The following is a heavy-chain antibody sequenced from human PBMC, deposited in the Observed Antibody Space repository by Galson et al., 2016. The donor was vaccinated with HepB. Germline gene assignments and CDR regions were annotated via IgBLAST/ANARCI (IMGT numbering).Heavy chain of an antibody. J-gene: IGHJ3*02. Sequence: SLRLSCAASGFTFSHYAMSWFRQAPGNGPEWVSAISGSGDNTYYADSVRGRFAISRDSFNNALILQMNSLRADDTAVYYCVKFIAFDYGGSWGAFDIWGQGTVVTVSS. CDR3: VKFIAFDYGGSWGAFDI. CDR1: GFTFSHYA. D-gene: IGHD4-23*01. CDR2: ISGSGDNT. V-gene: IGHV3-23*01.